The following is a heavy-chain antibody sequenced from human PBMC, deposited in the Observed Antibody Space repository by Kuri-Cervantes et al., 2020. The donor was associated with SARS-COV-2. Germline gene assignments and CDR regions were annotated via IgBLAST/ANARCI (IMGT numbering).Heavy chain of an antibody. CDR1: GGSISSYY. J-gene: IGHJ5*01. D-gene: IGHD2-8*01. CDR2: IYTSGSP. V-gene: IGHV4-4*07. Sequence: SETLSLTCTVSGGSISSYYWSWIRQPAGKGLESIGRIYTSGSPNYNPSLKSRVTMSVDTSKNQFSLKLSSVTAADTAVYYCARVSSLMVYTANGKPNWFDSWGPGSLVTVSS. CDR3: ARVSSLMVYTANGKPNWFDS.